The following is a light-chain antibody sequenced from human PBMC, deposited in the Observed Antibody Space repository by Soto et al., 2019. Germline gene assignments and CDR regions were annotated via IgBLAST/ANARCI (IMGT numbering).Light chain of an antibody. J-gene: IGKJ1*01. CDR2: AAS. CDR1: QSITSSY. CDR3: QQYGSSVTWT. Sequence: EAVLTQSPGTVSLSPGERATLSCRASQSITSSYIAWYQQKPGQAPRLLIYAASSRATGIPDRFSGSGSGTDFILSISRLETEDFAVYYCQQYGSSVTWTFGQGTKVEIK. V-gene: IGKV3-20*01.